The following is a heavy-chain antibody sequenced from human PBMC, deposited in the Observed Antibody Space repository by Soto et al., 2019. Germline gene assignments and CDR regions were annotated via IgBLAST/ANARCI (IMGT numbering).Heavy chain of an antibody. V-gene: IGHV3-33*01. CDR1: GFTFSSYG. J-gene: IGHJ4*02. Sequence: QVQLVESGGGVVQPGRSLRLSCAASGFTFSSYGMHWVRQAPGKGLEWVAVIWYDGSNKYYADSVKGRFTISRDNSKNTLYLQMNSLRAEDTAVYYCARDGLPQPFDYWGQGTLVTVSS. CDR3: ARDGLPQPFDY. CDR2: IWYDGSNK.